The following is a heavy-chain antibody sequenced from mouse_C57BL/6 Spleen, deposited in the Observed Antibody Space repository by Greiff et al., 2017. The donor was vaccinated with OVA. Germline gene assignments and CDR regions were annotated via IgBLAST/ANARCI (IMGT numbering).Heavy chain of an antibody. CDR2: IHPNSGST. Sequence: QVQLQQPGAELVKPGASVKLSCKASGYTFTSYWMHWVKQRPGQGLEWIGMIHPNSGSTNYNEKFKSKATLTVDKSSSTAYMQLSSLTSADSAVYYCARSRYSNYDYYAMDYWGQGTSVTVSS. V-gene: IGHV1-64*01. CDR1: GYTFTSYW. D-gene: IGHD2-5*01. J-gene: IGHJ4*01. CDR3: ARSRYSNYDYYAMDY.